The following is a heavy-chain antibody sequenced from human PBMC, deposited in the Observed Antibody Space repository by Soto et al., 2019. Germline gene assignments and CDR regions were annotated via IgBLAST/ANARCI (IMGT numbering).Heavy chain of an antibody. CDR1: GGSISSYY. CDR2: IYYSGST. Sequence: QVQLQESGPGLVKPSETLSLTCTVSGGSISSYYWSWIRQPPGKGLEWIGYIYYSGSTNYNPSLKSRVTISVDPSKNQFSLKLSSVTAADPAVYYCARHLGRTAAADPYYYYGMDVW. V-gene: IGHV4-59*01. D-gene: IGHD6-13*01. CDR3: ARHLGRTAAADPYYYYGMDV. J-gene: IGHJ6*01.